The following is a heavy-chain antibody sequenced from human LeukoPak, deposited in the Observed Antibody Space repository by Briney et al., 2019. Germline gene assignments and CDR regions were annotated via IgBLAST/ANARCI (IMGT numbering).Heavy chain of an antibody. CDR2: ISSSGTTI. Sequence: PGGSLRLSCAASGFIFSSYEMNWVRQAPGKGLEWISYISSSGTTIYYADSVKGRFTISRDNAKNSLYLQMNSLRAEDTAVYYCAREFYDSSGYYFYYFDYWGQGTLVTVSS. V-gene: IGHV3-48*03. J-gene: IGHJ4*02. CDR1: GFIFSSYE. D-gene: IGHD3-22*01. CDR3: AREFYDSSGYYFYYFDY.